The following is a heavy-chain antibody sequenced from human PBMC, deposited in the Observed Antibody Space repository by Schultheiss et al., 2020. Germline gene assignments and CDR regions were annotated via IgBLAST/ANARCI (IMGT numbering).Heavy chain of an antibody. Sequence: GGSLRLSCEASGFTFSSYGMHWVRQAPGKGLEWVGRIKSKADGGTTDYSAPVRGRFTISRDDSKNTLSLQINSLKTEDAAVYYCTTDQTGTTGYYYYGMDVWGQGTTVTVSS. CDR1: GFTFSSYG. CDR2: IKSKADGGTT. V-gene: IGHV3-15*07. D-gene: IGHD1-7*01. J-gene: IGHJ6*02. CDR3: TTDQTGTTGYYYYGMDV.